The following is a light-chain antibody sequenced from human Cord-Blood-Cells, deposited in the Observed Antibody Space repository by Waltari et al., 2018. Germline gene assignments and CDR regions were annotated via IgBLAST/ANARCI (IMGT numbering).Light chain of an antibody. CDR2: GAS. Sequence: EIVLTQSPGTLSLSPGERATLSSRASQSVSSSYLAWYQQKPGQAPSLIIYGASSRATGIPDRFSGSGSVTDFTLTISRLEPEDFAVYYCQQYGSSPPYTFGQGTKLEIK. V-gene: IGKV3-20*01. CDR1: QSVSSSY. J-gene: IGKJ2*01. CDR3: QQYGSSPPYT.